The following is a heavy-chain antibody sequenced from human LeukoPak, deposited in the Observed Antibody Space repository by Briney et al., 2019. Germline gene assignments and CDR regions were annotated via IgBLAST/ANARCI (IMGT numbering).Heavy chain of an antibody. CDR2: INADSSTI. Sequence: GGSLRLSCAASGFTFSTYNMNWVRQAPGKGLEWISYINADSSTIQYADSVRGRFTTSRDNAKNSLHLQMNSLRAEDTAVYYCVRDNSRGQSLGVIYWGQGSLVTVSS. CDR1: GFTFSTYN. CDR3: VRDNSRGQSLGVIY. J-gene: IGHJ4*02. V-gene: IGHV3-48*01. D-gene: IGHD3-22*01.